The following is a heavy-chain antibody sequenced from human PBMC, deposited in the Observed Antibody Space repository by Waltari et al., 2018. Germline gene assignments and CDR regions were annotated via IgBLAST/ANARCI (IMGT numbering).Heavy chain of an antibody. J-gene: IGHJ3*02. D-gene: IGHD4-17*01. CDR2: IYYSGST. V-gene: IGHV4-39*07. Sequence: QLQLQESGPGLVKPSETLSLTCTVSGGSISSSSYYWGWIRQPPGKRLEWIGSIYYSGSTYYNPSLKSRVTISVDKSKNQFSLKLSSVTAADTAVYYCAREMTTRGSFDIWGQGTMVTVSS. CDR3: AREMTTRGSFDI. CDR1: GGSISSSSYY.